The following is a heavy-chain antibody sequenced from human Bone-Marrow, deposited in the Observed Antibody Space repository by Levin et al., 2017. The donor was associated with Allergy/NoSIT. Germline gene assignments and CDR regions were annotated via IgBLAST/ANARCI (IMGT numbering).Heavy chain of an antibody. D-gene: IGHD3-10*01. CDR1: GFSFSTSW. CDR3: ARDYYRSVNS. J-gene: IGHJ4*02. V-gene: IGHV3-7*01. CDR2: IKQDGSEK. Sequence: GESLKISCAASGFSFSTSWMAWVRQAPGKGLEWVANIKQDGSEKYYVDSVKGRFTISRENAKNSLYLQMNSLRAEDTAVYYCARDYYRSVNSWGQGTLVTVSS.